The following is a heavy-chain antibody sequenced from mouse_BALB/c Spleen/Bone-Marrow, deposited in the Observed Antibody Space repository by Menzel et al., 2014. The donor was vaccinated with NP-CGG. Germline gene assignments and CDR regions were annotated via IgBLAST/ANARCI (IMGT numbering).Heavy chain of an antibody. Sequence: VKLVESGAELARPGASVKLSCKASGYTFTSYWMQWVKQRPGQGLEWIGTIYPGDGDARYTQKFKGKATLTADKSSSTAYMQLSSLASEDSAVYYCARNYYYASSWSAMDYWGQGTSVTVSS. CDR3: ARNYYYASSWSAMDY. J-gene: IGHJ4*01. V-gene: IGHV1-87*01. CDR1: GYTFTSYW. CDR2: IYPGDGDA. D-gene: IGHD1-1*01.